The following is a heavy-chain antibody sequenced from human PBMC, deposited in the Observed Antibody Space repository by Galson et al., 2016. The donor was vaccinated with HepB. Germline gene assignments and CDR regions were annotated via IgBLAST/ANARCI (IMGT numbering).Heavy chain of an antibody. J-gene: IGHJ5*02. V-gene: IGHV4-39*01. Sequence: SETLSLTCIVSGGPMSGTYNWGWIRQPPGKGLEWIGSISYRGNTYHNSSLRSRLTISADTSKNQFSLTLTSVTAADTAVSYCARRAMGDYGSGAFDPWGPGTQVIVSS. CDR2: ISYRGNT. D-gene: IGHD3-10*01. CDR3: ARRAMGDYGSGAFDP. CDR1: GGPMSGTYN.